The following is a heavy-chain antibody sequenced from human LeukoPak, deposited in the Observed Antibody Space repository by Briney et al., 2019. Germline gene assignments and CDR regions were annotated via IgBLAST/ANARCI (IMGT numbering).Heavy chain of an antibody. CDR2: INHSGST. Sequence: PSETLSLTCAVYGGSFSGYYWSWIRQPPGKGLEWIGEINHSGSTNYNPSLKSRVTISVDTSKNQFSLKLSSVTAADTAVYYCARAHRDILTGAFDYWGQGTLVTVSS. CDR3: ARAHRDILTGAFDY. J-gene: IGHJ4*02. CDR1: GGSFSGYY. V-gene: IGHV4-34*01. D-gene: IGHD3-9*01.